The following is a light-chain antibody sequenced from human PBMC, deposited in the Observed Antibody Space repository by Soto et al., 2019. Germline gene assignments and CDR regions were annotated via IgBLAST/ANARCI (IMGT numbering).Light chain of an antibody. CDR2: GNT. CDR1: SSNIGAGYD. V-gene: IGLV1-40*01. Sequence: QSVLTQPPSVSGAPGQRVTISCTGSSSNIGAGYDVHWYQQLPGTAPKLLIYGNTNRPSGVPDRFSASKSGTSASLAITGLQAEDEADYYCQSYDSSGFVVFGGGTKVTVL. J-gene: IGLJ2*01. CDR3: QSYDSSGFVV.